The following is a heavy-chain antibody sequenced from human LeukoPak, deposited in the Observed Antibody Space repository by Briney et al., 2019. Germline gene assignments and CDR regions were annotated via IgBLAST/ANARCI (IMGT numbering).Heavy chain of an antibody. D-gene: IGHD6-19*01. Sequence: GGSLRLSCAASGFSFSSHSMNWVRQAPGKGLEWVSYISSSSGTIYYADSVKGRFTISRDNAKNSLYLLMNSLRDEDTAVYYCARDSSGWYRSDYWGQGTLVTVSS. CDR1: GFSFSSHS. V-gene: IGHV3-48*02. CDR3: ARDSSGWYRSDY. J-gene: IGHJ4*02. CDR2: ISSSSGTI.